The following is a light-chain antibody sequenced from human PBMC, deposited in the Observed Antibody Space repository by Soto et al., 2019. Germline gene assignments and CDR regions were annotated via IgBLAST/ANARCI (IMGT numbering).Light chain of an antibody. Sequence: DIQMTQSPSTLSASVGDRVTITCRASQTITGWMAWYQQKPGKAPNLLVYKASTLESGVPSRCSRSGSGTEFTLTISSLQPDDFATYYCLHYDTHFYTFGQGTKLDI. CDR1: QTITGW. CDR3: LHYDTHFYT. V-gene: IGKV1-5*03. J-gene: IGKJ2*01. CDR2: KAS.